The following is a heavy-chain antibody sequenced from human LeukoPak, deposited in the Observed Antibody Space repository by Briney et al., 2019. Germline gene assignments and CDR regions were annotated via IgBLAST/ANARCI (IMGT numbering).Heavy chain of an antibody. D-gene: IGHD3-16*01. CDR2: ISSSSSTI. J-gene: IGHJ4*02. Sequence: GGSLRLSRAASGFTFSSYSMNWVRQAPGKGLEWVSYISSSSSTIYYADSVKGRFTISRDNAKNSLYLQMNSLRAEDTAVYYCARDLYDYVWGSYSHWGQGTLVTVSS. CDR3: ARDLYDYVWGSYSH. V-gene: IGHV3-48*01. CDR1: GFTFSSYS.